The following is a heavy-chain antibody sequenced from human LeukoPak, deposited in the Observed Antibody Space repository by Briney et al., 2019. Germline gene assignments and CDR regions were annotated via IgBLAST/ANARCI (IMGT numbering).Heavy chain of an antibody. CDR2: INWNGGST. Sequence: GGSLRLSCAASGFTFDDYGMSWVRQAPGKGLEYVSSINWNGGSTGYGDIVKGRFTISRDNAKQSLYLQMNSLRVEDTALYYCARIAMVRGIISYFANWGQGTLVTVSS. J-gene: IGHJ4*02. D-gene: IGHD3-10*01. CDR1: GFTFDDYG. CDR3: ARIAMVRGIISYFAN. V-gene: IGHV3-20*04.